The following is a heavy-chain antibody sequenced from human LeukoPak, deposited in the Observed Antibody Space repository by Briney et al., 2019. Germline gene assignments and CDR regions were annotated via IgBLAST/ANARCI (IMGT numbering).Heavy chain of an antibody. D-gene: IGHD1-26*01. V-gene: IGHV3-74*01. J-gene: IGHJ4*02. CDR3: ARSSSGSRGLFDY. CDR1: GFTFSSYW. Sequence: PGGSLRLSCAASGFTFSSYWMHWVRQAPGKGLVWVSRINSDGSSTSYADSVKGRFTISRDNAKNTLYLQMNSLRAEDTAVYYCARSSSGSRGLFDYWGQGTLVTVSS. CDR2: INSDGSST.